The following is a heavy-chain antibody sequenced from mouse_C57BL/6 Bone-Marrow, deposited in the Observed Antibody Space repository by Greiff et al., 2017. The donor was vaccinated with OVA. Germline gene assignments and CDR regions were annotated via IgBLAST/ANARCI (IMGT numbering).Heavy chain of an antibody. V-gene: IGHV1-64*01. Sequence: QVQLQQSGAELVKPGASVKLSCKASGYTFTSYWMHWVKQRPGQGLEWIGMIHPNSGSTNYNEKFKSKATLTVDKSSSTAYMQLSSLTSEDSAVYYCARLGYDYDVGFAYWGQGTLVTVSA. CDR1: GYTFTSYW. CDR3: ARLGYDYDVGFAY. CDR2: IHPNSGST. D-gene: IGHD2-4*01. J-gene: IGHJ3*01.